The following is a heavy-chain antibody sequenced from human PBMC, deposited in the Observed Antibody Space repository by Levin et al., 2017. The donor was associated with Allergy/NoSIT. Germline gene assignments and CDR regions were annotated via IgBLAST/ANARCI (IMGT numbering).Heavy chain of an antibody. D-gene: IGHD2-21*01. CDR3: AKALSGGDDDY. Sequence: PGASVKVSCKASGYTFTDYYIHWVRQAPGQGLEWMGRIKSKTGDTNYAQKFQGRVTMTRDTSISTAFLELGSLKSDDTALYFCAKALSGGDDDYWGHGTLVIVSS. CDR1: GYTFTDYY. J-gene: IGHJ4*01. V-gene: IGHV1-2*06. CDR2: IKSKTGDT.